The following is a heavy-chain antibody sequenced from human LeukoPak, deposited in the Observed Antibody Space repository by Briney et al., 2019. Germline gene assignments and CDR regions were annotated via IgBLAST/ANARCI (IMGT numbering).Heavy chain of an antibody. CDR2: IKQDGSEK. Sequence: PGGSLRLSCAASGFTLSSYWMSWVRQAPGKGLEWVANIKQDGSEKYYVDSVKGRFTISRDNAKNSLYLQMNSLRAEDTAVYYCARESCSSTSCSIFDYWGQGTLVTVSS. D-gene: IGHD2-2*01. CDR3: ARESCSSTSCSIFDY. CDR1: GFTLSSYW. V-gene: IGHV3-7*01. J-gene: IGHJ4*02.